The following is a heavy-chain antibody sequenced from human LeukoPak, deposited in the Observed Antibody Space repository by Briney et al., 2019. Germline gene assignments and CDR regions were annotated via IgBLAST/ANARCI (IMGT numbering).Heavy chain of an antibody. CDR2: INHSGST. CDR3: ARDHNTAMVTGAFDI. J-gene: IGHJ3*02. V-gene: IGHV4-34*01. D-gene: IGHD5-18*01. Sequence: SETLSLTCAVYGGSFSGYYWSWIRQPPGKGLEWIGEINHSGSTNYNPSLKSRVTMSVDTSKNQFSLKLSSVTAADTAVYYCARDHNTAMVTGAFDIWGQGTMVTVSS. CDR1: GGSFSGYY.